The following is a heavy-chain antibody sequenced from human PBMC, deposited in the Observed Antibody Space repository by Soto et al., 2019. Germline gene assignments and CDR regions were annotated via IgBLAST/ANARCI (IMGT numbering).Heavy chain of an antibody. J-gene: IGHJ4*02. V-gene: IGHV5-10-1*01. CDR1: GYSFTSYW. Sequence: GESLKISCKGSGYSFTSYWISWVRQMPGKGLEWMGRIDPSDSYTNYSPSFQGHVTISADKSISTAYLQWSSLKASDTAMYYCARRGYCSSTSCLPFDYWGQGTLVTVSS. D-gene: IGHD2-2*01. CDR3: ARRGYCSSTSCLPFDY. CDR2: IDPSDSYT.